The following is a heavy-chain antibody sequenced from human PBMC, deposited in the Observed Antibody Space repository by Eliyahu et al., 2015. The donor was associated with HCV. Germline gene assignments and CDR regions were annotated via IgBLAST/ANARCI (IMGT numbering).Heavy chain of an antibody. J-gene: IGHJ4*02. CDR3: AREGLFYHDSSDPNNPPDF. D-gene: IGHD3-22*01. CDR1: NYSLTSGXY. CDR2: VSHSGST. V-gene: IGHV4-38-2*02. Sequence: QVQLQESGPGLVKPSETLSLICTVSNYSLTSGXYWGWIRXPPGKGLEWIGSVSHSGSTYYNPSLRSRVTILVDTSKNQFSLKMRSVTAADTAVYYCAREGLFYHDSSDPNNPPDFWGQGTQVTVSS.